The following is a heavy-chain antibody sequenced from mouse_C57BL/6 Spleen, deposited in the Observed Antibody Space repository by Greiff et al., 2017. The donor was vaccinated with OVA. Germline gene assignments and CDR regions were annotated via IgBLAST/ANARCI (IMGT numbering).Heavy chain of an antibody. D-gene: IGHD2-4*01. CDR2: INPGSGGT. Sequence: QVQLQQSGAELVRPGTSVKVSCKASGYAFTNYLIEWVKQRPGQGLEWIGVINPGSGGTNYNEKFKGKATLTADKSSSTAYMQLSSLTSEDSAVYFCARYYEYEDAMDYWGQGTSVTVSS. V-gene: IGHV1-54*01. J-gene: IGHJ4*01. CDR1: GYAFTNYL. CDR3: ARYYEYEDAMDY.